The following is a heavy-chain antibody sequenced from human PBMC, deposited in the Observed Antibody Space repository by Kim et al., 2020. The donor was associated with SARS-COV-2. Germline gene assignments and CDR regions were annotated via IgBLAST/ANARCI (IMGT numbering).Heavy chain of an antibody. Sequence: ISYSGVRTHHADSGKGRFTISRDHSKSTLFLQMNSPRAEDTAVYYCEASDYWGQGSLVTVSS. J-gene: IGHJ4*02. V-gene: IGHV3-23*01. CDR2: ISYSGVRT. CDR3: EASDY.